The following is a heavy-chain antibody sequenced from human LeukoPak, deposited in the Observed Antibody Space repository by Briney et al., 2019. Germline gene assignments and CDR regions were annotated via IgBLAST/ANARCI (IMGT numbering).Heavy chain of an antibody. CDR3: ARSYYDSSGYDWFDP. CDR2: IYYSGST. J-gene: IGHJ5*02. Sequence: PSQTLSLTCTVSGGSISSGGYYWSWIRQHPGKGLEWIGYIYYSGSTYYNPSLKSRVTISVDTSKNQFSLKLSSVTAADTAVYYCARSYYDSSGYDWFDPWGQGTLVTVSS. CDR1: GGSISSGGYY. D-gene: IGHD3-22*01. V-gene: IGHV4-31*03.